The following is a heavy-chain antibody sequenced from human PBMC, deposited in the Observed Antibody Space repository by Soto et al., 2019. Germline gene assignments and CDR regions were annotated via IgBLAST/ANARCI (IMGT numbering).Heavy chain of an antibody. CDR2: IIPILGVA. Sequence: SVKVSFKASGGTFSTYTISWVRQAPGQGLEWMGRIIPILGVANYAQKFQGRVTMTTDTSTSTAYMELRSLRSDDTAVYYCARDGALGENYYYYGMDVWGQGTTVTVS. CDR3: ARDGALGENYYYYGMDV. V-gene: IGHV1-69*10. J-gene: IGHJ6*02. CDR1: GGTFSTYT. D-gene: IGHD3-16*01.